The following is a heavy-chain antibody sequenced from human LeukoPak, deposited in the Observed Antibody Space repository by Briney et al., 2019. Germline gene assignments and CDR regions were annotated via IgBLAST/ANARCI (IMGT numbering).Heavy chain of an antibody. D-gene: IGHD3-3*01. CDR2: ISAYNGNT. Sequence: GASVKVSCKASGYTFTGYYMHWVRQAPGQGLEWMGWISAYNGNTNYAQKLQGRVTMTTDTSTSTAYMELRSLRSDDTAVYYCARDFDDFWSGYPLGSLWDVWGKGTTVTVSS. CDR1: GYTFTGYY. J-gene: IGHJ6*04. V-gene: IGHV1-18*04. CDR3: ARDFDDFWSGYPLGSLWDV.